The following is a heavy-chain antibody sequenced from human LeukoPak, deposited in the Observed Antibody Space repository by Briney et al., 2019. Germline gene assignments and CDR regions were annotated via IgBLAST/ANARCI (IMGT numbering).Heavy chain of an antibody. J-gene: IGHJ4*02. D-gene: IGHD2-21*01. CDR3: AKFGLYCGGDCYPPDFDY. CDR2: IYSGGST. V-gene: IGHV3-66*01. CDR1: GFTVSSNY. Sequence: GGSLRLSCAASGFTVSSNYMSWVRQAPGKGLEWVSVIYSGGSTYYADSVKGRFTISRDNSKNTLYLQMNSLRAEDTAVYYCAKFGLYCGGDCYPPDFDYWGQGTLVTVSS.